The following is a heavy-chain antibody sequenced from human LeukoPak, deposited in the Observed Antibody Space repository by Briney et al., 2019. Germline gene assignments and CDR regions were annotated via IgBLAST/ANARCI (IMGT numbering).Heavy chain of an antibody. CDR3: AREAYSSSWYDVY. Sequence: TGGSLRLSCAASGFTVSSNYMSWVRQAPGKGLEGVSVIYSGGSTSYADSVKGRFTISRDNSKNTLYLQMNSLRAEDTAVYYCAREAYSSSWYDVYWGQGTLVTVSS. V-gene: IGHV3-53*01. CDR2: IYSGGST. J-gene: IGHJ4*02. CDR1: GFTVSSNY. D-gene: IGHD6-13*01.